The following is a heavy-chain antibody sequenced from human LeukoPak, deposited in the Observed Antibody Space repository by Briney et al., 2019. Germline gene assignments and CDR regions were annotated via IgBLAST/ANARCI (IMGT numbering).Heavy chain of an antibody. CDR3: AKVPHSDYGSGRPPFMDV. CDR1: GLIFSNYA. D-gene: IGHD3-10*01. CDR2: I. J-gene: IGHJ6*02. V-gene: IGHV3-23*01. Sequence: PGGSLRLSCAASGLIFSNYAMSWVRQAPGKGLEWVSTIAVKGRFTISRDNSKNTLYMQMNSLRAEDTAIYYCAKVPHSDYGSGRPPFMDVWGQGTTVAVS.